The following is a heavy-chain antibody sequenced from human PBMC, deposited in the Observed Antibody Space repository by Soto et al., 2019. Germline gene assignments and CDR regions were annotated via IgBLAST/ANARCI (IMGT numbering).Heavy chain of an antibody. CDR3: ARDPMVRGVLTGRGWFDP. CDR2: TYYRSKWYN. J-gene: IGHJ5*02. V-gene: IGHV6-1*01. D-gene: IGHD3-10*01. CDR1: GDSVSSNSAA. Sequence: SQTLSLTCAISGDSVSSNSAAWNWIRQSPSRGLEWLGRTYYRSKWYNDYAVSVKSRITINPDTSKNQFSLQLNSVTPEDTAVYYCARDPMVRGVLTGRGWFDPWGQGTLVTVSS.